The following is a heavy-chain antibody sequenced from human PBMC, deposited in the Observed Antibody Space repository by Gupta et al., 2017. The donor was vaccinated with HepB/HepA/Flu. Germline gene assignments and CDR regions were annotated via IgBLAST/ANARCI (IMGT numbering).Heavy chain of an antibody. J-gene: IGHJ4*01. CDR2: ISDNAGSTI. CDR1: GFTFIGYS. Sequence: EVQLVESGGGLVQPGGSLRLSCAASGFTFIGYSMDWVRQAPGKGLEWVSFISDNAGSTINYADPVKGRFTISRDNSENSLYLQMNSLRDEDTAVYYCARDLTWKYFDYWGHGTLVTVSS. V-gene: IGHV3-48*02. CDR3: ARDLTWKYFDY. D-gene: IGHD1-1*01.